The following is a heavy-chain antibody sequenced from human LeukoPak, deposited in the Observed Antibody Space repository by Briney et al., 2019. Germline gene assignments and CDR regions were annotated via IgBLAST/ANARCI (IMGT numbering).Heavy chain of an antibody. Sequence: GRSLRLSCAASGFTFSSYGIHWVRQAPGKGLEWVAVISYDGSNKYYADSVKGRFTISRDNSKNTLYLQMNSLRAEDTAVYYCAKDKLGISYYFDYWGQGTLVTVSS. CDR1: GFTFSSYG. V-gene: IGHV3-30*18. CDR2: ISYDGSNK. CDR3: AKDKLGISYYFDY. J-gene: IGHJ4*02. D-gene: IGHD7-27*01.